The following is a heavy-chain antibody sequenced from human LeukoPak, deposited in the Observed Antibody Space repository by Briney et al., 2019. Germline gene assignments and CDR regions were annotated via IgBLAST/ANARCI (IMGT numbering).Heavy chain of an antibody. CDR3: ARVADYYGSGSYYNLPIYFDY. V-gene: IGHV4-30-4*01. Sequence: PSQTLSLTRTVSGGSISSGDYYWGWLRQPPGKGLEWIGYIYYSGSTYYNPSLKSRVTISVDTSKNQFSLKLSSVTAADTAVYYCARVADYYGSGSYYNLPIYFDYWGQGTLVTVSS. CDR1: GGSISSGDYY. D-gene: IGHD3-10*01. J-gene: IGHJ4*02. CDR2: IYYSGST.